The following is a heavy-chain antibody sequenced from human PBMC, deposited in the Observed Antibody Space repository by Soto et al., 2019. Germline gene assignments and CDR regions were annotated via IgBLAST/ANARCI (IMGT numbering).Heavy chain of an antibody. CDR2: IYWDDTK. V-gene: IGHV2-5*02. CDR1: GFSLSTTAVG. CDR3: AHGSGWLSDQ. Sequence: QITLKESGPTLVKPTQTLTLTCTFSGFSLSTTAVGVNWIRQPPGKPLEWLALIYWDDTKHYSSSLKNRLTISKDTSKHPVVLTMTNMDPVDTATYYCAHGSGWLSDQWGQGTLVTVSS. D-gene: IGHD6-19*01. J-gene: IGHJ4*02.